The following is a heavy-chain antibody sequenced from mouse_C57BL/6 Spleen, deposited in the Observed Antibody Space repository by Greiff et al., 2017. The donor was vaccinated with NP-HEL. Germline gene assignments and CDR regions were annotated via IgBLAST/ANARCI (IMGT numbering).Heavy chain of an antibody. CDR3: ARNYDGYYYAMDY. CDR1: GYTFTSYW. J-gene: IGHJ4*01. Sequence: VQLVESGAELAKPGASVKLSCKASGYTFTSYWMHWVKQRPGQGLEWIGYINPSSGYTKYNQKFKDKATLTADKSSSTAYMQLSSLTYEDSAVYYCARNYDGYYYAMDYWGQGTSVTVSS. CDR2: INPSSGYT. D-gene: IGHD2-4*01. V-gene: IGHV1-7*01.